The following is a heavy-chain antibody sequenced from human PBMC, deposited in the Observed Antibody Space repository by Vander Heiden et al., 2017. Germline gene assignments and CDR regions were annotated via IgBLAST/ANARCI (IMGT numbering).Heavy chain of an antibody. CDR3: ARSIGGYEALDY. Sequence: QVQLVESGGGVVQPGRSLRLPCAPPGFTFSSYAMHWVRQAPGKGLEWVAVISYDGSNKYYADSVKGRFTISRDNSKNTLYLQMNSLRAEDTAVYYCARSIGGYEALDYWGQGTLVTVSS. V-gene: IGHV3-30*04. J-gene: IGHJ4*02. D-gene: IGHD5-12*01. CDR2: ISYDGSNK. CDR1: GFTFSSYA.